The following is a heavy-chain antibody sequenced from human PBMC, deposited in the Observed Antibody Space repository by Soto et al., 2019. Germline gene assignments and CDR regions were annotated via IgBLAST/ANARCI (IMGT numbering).Heavy chain of an antibody. D-gene: IGHD6-19*01. CDR2: IIPIGGTV. CDR3: AKGEGPRAVAGSLYYYGMDV. J-gene: IGHJ6*02. CDR1: GATFSNYT. V-gene: IGHV1-69*06. Sequence: QVQLVQSGAEVKKPGSSVRVSCKAAGATFSNYTISWVRQAPRQGLEWVGGIIPIGGTVISAQKFQGRVTITADKSTATAYMELSSLRSEDTAVYYCAKGEGPRAVAGSLYYYGMDVWGQGTAVTVS.